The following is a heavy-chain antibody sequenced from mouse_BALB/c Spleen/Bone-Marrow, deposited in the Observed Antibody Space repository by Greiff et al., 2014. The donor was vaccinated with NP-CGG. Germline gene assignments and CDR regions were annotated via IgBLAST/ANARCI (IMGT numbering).Heavy chain of an antibody. V-gene: IGHV2-9*02. J-gene: IGHJ4*01. Sequence: VHVKQSGPGLVAPSQSLSITCTVSGFSLTSYGVHWVRQPPGKVLEWLGVIWAGGSTNYNSALMSRLSISKDNSKSQVFLKMNSLQTDDTAMYYCARGSYYEGAMDYWGQGTSVTVSS. D-gene: IGHD1-1*01. CDR2: IWAGGST. CDR1: GFSLTSYG. CDR3: ARGSYYEGAMDY.